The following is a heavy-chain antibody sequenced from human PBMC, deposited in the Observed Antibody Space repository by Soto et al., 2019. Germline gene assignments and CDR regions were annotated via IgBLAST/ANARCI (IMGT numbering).Heavy chain of an antibody. CDR3: ARLEGPTDY. V-gene: IGHV4-39*01. CDR2: IFYSGST. Sequence: SETLSLTCTVSGGSISSSSYYWGWIRQPPGKGLEWIGNIFYSGSTYYNPSLQSRVTISVDRSKNQFSLKLTSVTAADTAVYYCARLEGPTDYWGQGTLVTVSS. CDR1: GGSISSSSYY. J-gene: IGHJ4*02.